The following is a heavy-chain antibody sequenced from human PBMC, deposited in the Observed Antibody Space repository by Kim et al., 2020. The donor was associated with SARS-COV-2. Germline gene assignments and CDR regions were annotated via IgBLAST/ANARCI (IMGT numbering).Heavy chain of an antibody. CDR3: AKLPGIAAAGYYYYYYGMDV. Sequence: SETLSLTCAVSGGSISSSNWWSWVRQPPGKGLEWIGEIYHSGSTNYNPSLKSRVTISVDKSKNQFSLKLSSVTAADTAVYYCAKLPGIAAAGYYYYYYGMDVWGQGTTVTVSS. V-gene: IGHV4-4*02. CDR2: IYHSGST. D-gene: IGHD6-13*01. CDR1: GGSISSSNW. J-gene: IGHJ6*02.